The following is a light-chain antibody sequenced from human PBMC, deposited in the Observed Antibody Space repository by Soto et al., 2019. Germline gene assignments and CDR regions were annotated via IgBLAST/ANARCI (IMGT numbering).Light chain of an antibody. CDR2: DAS. V-gene: IGKV3-11*01. Sequence: LVLTHSPATLSFSPWERSPLSSGASQTVGTYFAWYQQKPGQPPRLLIHDASNRATGIPARFSGSGSGTDFTLTISSLEPEDFAVYYCQQRRYGLTFGGGTKVDIK. J-gene: IGKJ4*01. CDR1: QTVGTY. CDR3: QQRRYGLT.